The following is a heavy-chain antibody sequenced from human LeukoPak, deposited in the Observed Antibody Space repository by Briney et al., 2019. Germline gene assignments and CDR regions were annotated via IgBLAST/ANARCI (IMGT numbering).Heavy chain of an antibody. CDR3: ARFAADDY. D-gene: IGHD2-15*01. CDR2: IDPNSGGT. Sequence: ASVKVSCKASGYTFTGKYMYWVRQAPGQGLELMGWIDPNSGGTNYAQQFQGRVTMTRDRSISTAYMEVSSLRYDDTAVYYCARFAADDYWGQGTLVTVSS. CDR1: GYTFTGKY. V-gene: IGHV1-2*02. J-gene: IGHJ4*02.